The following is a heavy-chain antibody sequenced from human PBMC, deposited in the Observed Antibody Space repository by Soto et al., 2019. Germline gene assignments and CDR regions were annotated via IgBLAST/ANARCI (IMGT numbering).Heavy chain of an antibody. V-gene: IGHV3-21*01. D-gene: IGHD6-6*01. CDR3: AREGKRSSAEYYFDY. J-gene: IGHJ4*02. CDR1: GFTFSSYS. CDR2: ISSSSSYI. Sequence: GRSLRLSCAASGFTFSSYSMNWVRQAPGKGLEWVSSISSSSSYIYYADSVKGRFTISRDNAKNSLYLQMNSLRAEDTAVYYCAREGKRSSAEYYFDYWGQGTLVTVSS.